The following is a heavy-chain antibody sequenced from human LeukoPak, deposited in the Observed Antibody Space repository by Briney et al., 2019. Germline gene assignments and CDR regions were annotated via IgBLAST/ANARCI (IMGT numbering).Heavy chain of an antibody. V-gene: IGHV3-7*01. CDR3: ARLVTRDLTGYLRTDYFDY. J-gene: IGHJ4*02. Sequence: GGSLRLSCAASGFTFSSYWMSWVRQAPGKGLEWVANIKQDGSEKYYVDSVKSRFTISRDNAKNSLYLQMNSLRAEGTAMYYCARLVTRDLTGYLRTDYFDYWGQGNLVTVSS. CDR2: IKQDGSEK. CDR1: GFTFSSYW. D-gene: IGHD3-9*01.